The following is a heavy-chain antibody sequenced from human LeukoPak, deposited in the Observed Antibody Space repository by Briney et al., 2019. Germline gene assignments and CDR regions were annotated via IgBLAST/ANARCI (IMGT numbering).Heavy chain of an antibody. V-gene: IGHV3-48*01. D-gene: IGHD1-7*01. J-gene: IGHJ6*02. CDR3: ARDATKYNSNLGGYYYYGMDV. CDR1: GFTFSSYS. CDR2: ISSSSTI. Sequence: GRSLRLSCAASGFTFSSYSMNWVRQAPGKGLEWVSYISSSSTIYYADSVKGRFTISRDNAKNSLYLQMNSLRAEDTAVYYCARDATKYNSNLGGYYYYGMDVWGQGTTVTVSS.